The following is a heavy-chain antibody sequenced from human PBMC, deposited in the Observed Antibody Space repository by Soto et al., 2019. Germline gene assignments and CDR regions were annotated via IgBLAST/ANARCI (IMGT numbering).Heavy chain of an antibody. J-gene: IGHJ3*02. V-gene: IGHV3-23*01. CDR2: ISGTGGST. CDR1: GFTFSNFA. Sequence: GGSLRLSCAASGFTFSNFAMNWVRQAPGKGLEWVSFISGTGGSTYYPDYVKGRFINSRDNSKNTVYLQMNSLRADDTAVYYCAKDALIGVATDALSIWGQGTKVTVSS. D-gene: IGHD3-3*01. CDR3: AKDALIGVATDALSI.